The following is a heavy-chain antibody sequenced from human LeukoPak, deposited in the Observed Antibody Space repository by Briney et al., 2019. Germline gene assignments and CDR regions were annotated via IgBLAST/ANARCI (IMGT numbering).Heavy chain of an antibody. CDR3: ARHYTVLNYFDY. CDR1: GGSLSSSSYY. Sequence: SETLSLTCTVSGGSLSSSSYYWGWIRQPPGKGLEWIGSIYYSGSTYYNPSLKSRVTISVDTSKNQFSLKLSSVTAADTAVYYCARHYTVLNYFDYWGQGTLVTVSS. CDR2: IYYSGST. V-gene: IGHV4-39*01. D-gene: IGHD4-11*01. J-gene: IGHJ4*02.